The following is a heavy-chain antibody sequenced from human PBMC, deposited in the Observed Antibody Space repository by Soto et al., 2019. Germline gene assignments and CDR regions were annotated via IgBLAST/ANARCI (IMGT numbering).Heavy chain of an antibody. CDR3: VRGGGGGLFDP. D-gene: IGHD2-15*01. V-gene: IGHV3-11*06. CDR2: ISPGSRYP. J-gene: IGHJ5*02. CDR1: GFTFGDSY. Sequence: GGSLRLSCAGSGFTFGDSYMSWIRQAPGKGLEWLSYISPGSRYPAYADSVKGRFTISRDNAKRALYLQVMSLTAEDTAIYYCVRGGGGGLFDPWGQGTMVTVAS.